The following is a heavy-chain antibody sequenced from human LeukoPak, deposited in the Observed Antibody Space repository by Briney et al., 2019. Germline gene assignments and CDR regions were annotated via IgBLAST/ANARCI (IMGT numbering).Heavy chain of an antibody. CDR3: ARAEALYDSSGYYEDY. J-gene: IGHJ4*02. D-gene: IGHD3-22*01. Sequence: ASVNVSCKASGYTFTGYYMHWVRKAPGQGLEWMGWINPNSGGTKYAQKFQGRVTMTRDTSISTAYMELSRLISDDTAVYYCARAEALYDSSGYYEDYWGQGTLVTVSS. CDR1: GYTFTGYY. V-gene: IGHV1-2*02. CDR2: INPNSGGT.